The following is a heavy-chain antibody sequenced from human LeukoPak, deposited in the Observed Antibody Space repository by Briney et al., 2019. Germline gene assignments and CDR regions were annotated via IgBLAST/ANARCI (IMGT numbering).Heavy chain of an antibody. V-gene: IGHV4-38-2*01. J-gene: IGHJ3*02. CDR2: IYHSGST. Sequence: SETLSLTCAASGYSISSGYYWGWIRQPPGKGLEWIGSIYHSGSTYYNPSLKSRVTISVDTSKNQFSLKLSSVTAADTAVYYCARGRRRLLGYCSSTSCPLDAFDIWGQGTMVTVSS. D-gene: IGHD2-2*01. CDR1: GYSISSGYY. CDR3: ARGRRRLLGYCSSTSCPLDAFDI.